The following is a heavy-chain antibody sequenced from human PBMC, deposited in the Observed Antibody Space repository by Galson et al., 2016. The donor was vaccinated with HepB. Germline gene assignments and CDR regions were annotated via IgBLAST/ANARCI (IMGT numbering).Heavy chain of an antibody. J-gene: IGHJ4*02. D-gene: IGHD2-15*01. CDR1: GFSLSTSGVG. CDR3: VTGNCSGGSCYQSDY. CDR2: IYWDGDK. Sequence: PALVKPTQTLTLTCTFSGFSLSTSGVGVGWIRQPPGKALEWLALIYWDGDKRYSPSLKGRLTITKDTSKNQVFLTMTNMDPVDTATYYCVTGNCSGGSCYQSDYWGQGTLVTVSS. V-gene: IGHV2-5*02.